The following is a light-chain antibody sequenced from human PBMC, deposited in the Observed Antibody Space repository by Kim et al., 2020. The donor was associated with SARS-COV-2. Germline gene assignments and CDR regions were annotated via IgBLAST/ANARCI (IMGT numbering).Light chain of an antibody. CDR1: KLGYKY. CDR2: QDS. V-gene: IGLV3-1*01. CDR3: QAWDSSTVV. Sequence: SVSVPPGQTASITCTGDKLGYKYACWYQQKPGQSPVLVIYQDSKRPSGIPERFSGSNSGNTATLTISGTQAMDEADYYCQAWDSSTVVFGGGTKLTVL. J-gene: IGLJ2*01.